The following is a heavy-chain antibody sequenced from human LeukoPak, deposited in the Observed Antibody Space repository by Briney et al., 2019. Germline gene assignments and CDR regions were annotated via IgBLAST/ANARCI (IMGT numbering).Heavy chain of an antibody. V-gene: IGHV3-21*01. J-gene: IGHJ3*02. CDR1: GFTFASYS. CDR2: ISSSSSYI. CDR3: VAEFSKHFDI. Sequence: PGGSLRLSCAASGFTFASYSMNWVRQAPGKGLEWVSSISSSSSYIKYADSVKGRFTISRDNAKNTLYLQMNTLRVEDTAVYYCVAEFSKHFDIWGQGTMVTVSS. D-gene: IGHD3-3*02.